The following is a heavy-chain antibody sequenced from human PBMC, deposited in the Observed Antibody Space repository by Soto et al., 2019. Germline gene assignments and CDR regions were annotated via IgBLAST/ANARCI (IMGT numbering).Heavy chain of an antibody. V-gene: IGHV3-7*01. J-gene: IGHJ4*02. CDR1: GFTFSSYW. D-gene: IGHD1-26*01. CDR2: IKQDGSEK. CDR3: ARTNSGSNYTVFDY. Sequence: GGSLRLSCAASGFTFSSYWMSWVRQAPGKGLEWVANIKQDGSEKYYVDSVKGRFTISRDNAKNSLYLQMNSLRAEDTAVYYCARTNSGSNYTVFDYWGQGTLVTVSS.